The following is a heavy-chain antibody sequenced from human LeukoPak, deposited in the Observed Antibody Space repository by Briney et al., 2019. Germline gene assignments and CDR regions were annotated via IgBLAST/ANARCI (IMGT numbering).Heavy chain of an antibody. CDR3: ARVVTPHDAFDI. CDR2: IIPIFGIA. Sequence: ASVKVSCKASGGTFSSYAISWVRQALGQGLEWMGRIIPIFGIANYAQKFQGRVTITADKSTSTAYMELSSLRSEDTAVYYCARVVTPHDAFDIWGQGTMVTVSS. J-gene: IGHJ3*02. V-gene: IGHV1-69*04. CDR1: GGTFSSYA. D-gene: IGHD5-18*01.